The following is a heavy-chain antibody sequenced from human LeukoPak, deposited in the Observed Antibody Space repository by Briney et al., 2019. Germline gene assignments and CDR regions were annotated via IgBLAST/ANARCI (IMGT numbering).Heavy chain of an antibody. CDR1: GFTFNSFF. D-gene: IGHD7-27*01. J-gene: IGHJ4*02. Sequence: GGSLRLSCAASGFTFNSFFLNWVRLTPGRELEWLACISQDGSETFYMDSVRGRFTISRDNTKDSLYLQMDSLRAEDTAVYFCVRDLGHSRHYFEYWGQGALVTVSS. V-gene: IGHV3-7*01. CDR3: VRDLGHSRHYFEY. CDR2: ISQDGSET.